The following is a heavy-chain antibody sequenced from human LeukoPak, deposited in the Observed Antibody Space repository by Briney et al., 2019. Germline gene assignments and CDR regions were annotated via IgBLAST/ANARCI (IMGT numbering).Heavy chain of an antibody. CDR3: ATEEQYGNYFDH. J-gene: IGHJ4*02. CDR1: GYTLTDSY. CDR2: INPNSGDT. D-gene: IGHD1-14*01. Sequence: GASVKVSCKASGYTLTDSYMHWVRQAPGQGLEWLAWINPNSGDTNYAQKFQGRVTVTRDTSISTAYMELSGLTSDDTAVYYCATEEQYGNYFDHWGQGTLVTVSA. V-gene: IGHV1-2*02.